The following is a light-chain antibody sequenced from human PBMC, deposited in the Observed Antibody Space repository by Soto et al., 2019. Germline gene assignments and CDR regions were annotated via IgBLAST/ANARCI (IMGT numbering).Light chain of an antibody. CDR3: QQYYTTPWT. CDR2: WAS. J-gene: IGKJ1*01. Sequence: DIVMTQSPDSLAVSLGERATINCKSSQSVLYSSNNKNYLAWYQQKPGQPPKLLIYWASTRESGVPDRFTGGGSGTDFTLTISSLQAEDAAVYYCQQYYTTPWTFGQGTKVEIK. CDR1: QSVLYSSNNKNY. V-gene: IGKV4-1*01.